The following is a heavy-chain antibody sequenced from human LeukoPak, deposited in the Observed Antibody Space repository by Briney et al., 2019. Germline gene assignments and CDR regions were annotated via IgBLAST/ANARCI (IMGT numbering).Heavy chain of an antibody. Sequence: GGSLRLSCAASGFTFSNYAMNWVRQAPGKGLEWVSAISGSSGNTYYADSVKGRFTISRDNAKNSLYLQMNSLRAEDTAVYYCAIVVVITLSPDAFDIWGQGTMVTVSS. CDR2: ISGSSGNT. J-gene: IGHJ3*02. CDR1: GFTFSNYA. D-gene: IGHD3-22*01. V-gene: IGHV3-23*01. CDR3: AIVVVITLSPDAFDI.